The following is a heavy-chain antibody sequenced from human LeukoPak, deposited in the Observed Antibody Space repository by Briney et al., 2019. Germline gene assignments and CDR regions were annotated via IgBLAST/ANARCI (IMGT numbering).Heavy chain of an antibody. CDR1: GGSISTYY. CDR3: ARAHGYYGYYYMDV. Sequence: PSETLSLTCTVSGGSISTYYWSWIRQPPGKGLEWIGYIYYSGSTNYNPSLKSRVTISVDTSKNQFSLKLSSVTAADTAVYYCARAHGYYGYYYMDVWGKGTTVTVSS. D-gene: IGHD3-3*01. J-gene: IGHJ6*03. CDR2: IYYSGST. V-gene: IGHV4-59*01.